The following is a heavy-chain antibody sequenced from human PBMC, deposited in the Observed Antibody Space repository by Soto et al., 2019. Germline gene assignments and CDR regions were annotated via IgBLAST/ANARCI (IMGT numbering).Heavy chain of an antibody. J-gene: IGHJ4*02. CDR2: IYYSGST. Sequence: DPLSLSCNEPGGAIGSYYWCWPWQPPGKGLEWIGYIYYSGSTNYNPSLKSRVTISVDTSKNQFSLKLNSMTAADTAVYYCARHNYGSGSPYFDYWGQGTLVTVSS. CDR3: ARHNYGSGSPYFDY. CDR1: GGAIGSYY. V-gene: IGHV4-59*08. D-gene: IGHD3-10*01.